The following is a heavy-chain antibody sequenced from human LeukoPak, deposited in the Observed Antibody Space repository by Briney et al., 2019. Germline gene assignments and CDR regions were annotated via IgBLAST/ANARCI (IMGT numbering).Heavy chain of an antibody. D-gene: IGHD6-19*01. J-gene: IGHJ5*02. V-gene: IGHV1-8*01. CDR2: MSPNNGDT. Sequence: VASVKVSCKTSGYTFTNYDINWVRQATGQGLEWLGWMSPNNGDTGYAQKFQGRVTMTRDTSISTAYMELSSLRSEDTAVYYCATTMVAGTSYWFDPWGQGALVTVSS. CDR1: GYTFTNYD. CDR3: ATTMVAGTSYWFDP.